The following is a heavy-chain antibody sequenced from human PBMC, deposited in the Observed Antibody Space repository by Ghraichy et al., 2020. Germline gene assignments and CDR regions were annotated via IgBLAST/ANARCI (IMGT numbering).Heavy chain of an antibody. Sequence: SETLSLTCGVSGYSFSSGYWWGWIRQPPGKGLEWVGYIFYSGDTYYNPSLKSRITMSVDTSKKQFSLSLNSVTAVDTVVYYCARYSSSPGAHYFDTWGQGTLVTVSP. V-gene: IGHV4-28*01. CDR1: GYSFSSGYW. D-gene: IGHD6-13*01. CDR3: ARYSSSPGAHYFDT. CDR2: IFYSGDT. J-gene: IGHJ4*02.